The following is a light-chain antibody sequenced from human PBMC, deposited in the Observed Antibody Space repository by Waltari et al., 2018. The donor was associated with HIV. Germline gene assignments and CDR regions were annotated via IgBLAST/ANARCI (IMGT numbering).Light chain of an antibody. CDR3: MQALQAPWT. CDR2: LGS. Sequence: DIVMTQSPLSLPVTPGEPASISCRSSENLLLNNGYNYVDWYLQRPGQSPQLLIYLGSNRASGVPDRFSGSGSGTDCTLRISKVEAEDVGIYYCMQALQAPWTFGQGTKVEI. V-gene: IGKV2-28*01. J-gene: IGKJ1*01. CDR1: ENLLLNNGYNY.